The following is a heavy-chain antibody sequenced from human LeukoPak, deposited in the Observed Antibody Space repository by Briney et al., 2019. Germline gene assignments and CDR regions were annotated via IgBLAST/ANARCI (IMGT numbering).Heavy chain of an antibody. CDR2: IKQDGSEK. D-gene: IGHD2-2*01. V-gene: IGHV3-7*01. CDR1: GFTFSSYW. Sequence: AGGSLRLSCAASGFTFSSYWMSWVRQAPGKGLEWVANIKQDGSEKYYVDSVKGRFTISRDNAKNSLYLQMNSLRAEDTAVYSCAKDSSTSYSYYMDVWGKGTTVTISS. J-gene: IGHJ6*03. CDR3: AKDSSTSYSYYMDV.